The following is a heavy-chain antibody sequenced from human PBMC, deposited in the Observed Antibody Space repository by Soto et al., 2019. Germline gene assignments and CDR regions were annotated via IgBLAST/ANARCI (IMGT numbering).Heavy chain of an antibody. J-gene: IGHJ6*02. CDR3: APSRGFGDLHA. CDR1: GFSLSTRGVG. V-gene: IGHV2-5*02. Sequence: QITLKESGPTLVKPTQTLTLTCTFSGFSLSTRGVGVGWIRQSPGKALEWLALIYWDDDKRYSPSLKSRLTITRETYTTQVVLTMTNIDPVDTGTYYCAPSRGFGDLHAWGHGTTVTVSS. CDR2: IYWDDDK. D-gene: IGHD3-10*01.